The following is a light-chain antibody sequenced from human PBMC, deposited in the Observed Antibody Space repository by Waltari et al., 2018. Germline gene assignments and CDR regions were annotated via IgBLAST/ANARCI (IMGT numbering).Light chain of an antibody. CDR1: SSNSGSNT. CDR2: SNN. J-gene: IGLJ1*01. V-gene: IGLV1-44*01. Sequence: QSVLTQPPSASGTPGQRVPISCSGSSSNSGSNTVNRYQQLPGTAPKLLIYSNNQRPSGVPDRFSGSKSGTSASLAISGLQSEDEADYYCAAWDDSLNGQVFGTGTKVTVL. CDR3: AAWDDSLNGQV.